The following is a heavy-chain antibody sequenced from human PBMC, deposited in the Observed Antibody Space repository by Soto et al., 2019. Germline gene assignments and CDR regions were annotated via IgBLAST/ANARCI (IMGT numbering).Heavy chain of an antibody. J-gene: IGHJ6*02. CDR1: GYTFTSYG. Sequence: ASVKVSCKASGYTFTSYGISWVRQAPGQGLEWMAWISAYNGNTNYAQKLQGRVTMTTDTSTSTAYMELRSLRSDDTAVYYCARDSTTVALNYYYYYGMDVWGQGTTVTVSS. CDR3: ARDSTTVALNYYYYYGMDV. V-gene: IGHV1-18*04. D-gene: IGHD4-17*01. CDR2: ISAYNGNT.